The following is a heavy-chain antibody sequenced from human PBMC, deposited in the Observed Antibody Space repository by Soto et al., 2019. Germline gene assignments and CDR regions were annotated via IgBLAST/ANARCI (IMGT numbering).Heavy chain of an antibody. V-gene: IGHV2-5*02. CDR3: AHRRGISYYFFDY. CDR1: GFSLSTSGVS. D-gene: IGHD2-15*01. CDR2: LYWDDDK. J-gene: IGHJ4*02. Sequence: QITLKESGPTLVQPTQTLTMTCTFSGFSLSTSGVSVGWIPQPPGKALEWLALLYWDDDKSYSPSLKSRLTITKDTSKNQVVLTVTNMDPVDTAAYYGAHRRGISYYFFDYWGPGTLVTVSS.